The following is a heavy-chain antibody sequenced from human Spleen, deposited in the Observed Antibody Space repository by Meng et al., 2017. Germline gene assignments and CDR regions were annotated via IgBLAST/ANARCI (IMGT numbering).Heavy chain of an antibody. D-gene: IGHD3-3*01. CDR2: ISYDGSYT. J-gene: IGHJ4*02. V-gene: IGHV3-30*07. CDR3: AKDLGDFWSGYLFDY. CDR1: GFTFSSYA. Sequence: GGSLRLSCAASGFTFSSYAIHWVRQAPGKGLEWVAVISYDGSYTYYADSVKGRFTISRDNSKNTLYLQMNSLRAEDTAVYYCAKDLGDFWSGYLFDYWGQGTLVTVSS.